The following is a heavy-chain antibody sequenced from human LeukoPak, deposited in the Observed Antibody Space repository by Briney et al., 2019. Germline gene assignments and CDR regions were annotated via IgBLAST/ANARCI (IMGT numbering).Heavy chain of an antibody. V-gene: IGHV3-23*01. J-gene: IGHJ6*02. CDR3: AKGSNFYYYYGMDV. CDR2: ISGSGGST. Sequence: PGGPLRLSCAASGFTFSNYAMSWVRQPPGKGLEWVSAISGSGGSTYYADSVKGRFTIPRDNSKNTLYLQMNSLRAEDTAVYYCAKGSNFYYYYGMDVWGQGTTVTVSS. CDR1: GFTFSNYA.